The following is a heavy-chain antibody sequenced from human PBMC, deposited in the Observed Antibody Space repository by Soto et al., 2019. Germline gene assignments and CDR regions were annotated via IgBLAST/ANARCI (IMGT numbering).Heavy chain of an antibody. CDR3: ARIEMASIK. Sequence: RSLTCSVSGASIRSGGYYWSWLRQSPGKGLEWIGHIYYTGSTFYSPSLKSRLTISLDTSKNQFSLDLRYVTAADTAMYYCARIEMASIKWGRGTLVTVSS. CDR1: GASIRSGGYY. V-gene: IGHV4-31*03. J-gene: IGHJ4*02. CDR2: IYYTGST.